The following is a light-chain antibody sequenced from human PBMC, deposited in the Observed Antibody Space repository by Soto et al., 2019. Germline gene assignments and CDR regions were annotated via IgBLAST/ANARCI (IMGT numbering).Light chain of an antibody. J-gene: IGLJ1*01. CDR1: SSDVGGYNY. CDR2: EVS. CDR3: TSYTSSSALDV. V-gene: IGLV2-14*01. Sequence: QSALTQPASVSGSPGQSITISCTGTSSDVGGYNYVSWYQKHPGKAPKLMIYEVSNRPSGVSNRFSGSKSGHTASLTISGLQSEDEADDFCTSYTSSSALDVFGTGTKVTVL.